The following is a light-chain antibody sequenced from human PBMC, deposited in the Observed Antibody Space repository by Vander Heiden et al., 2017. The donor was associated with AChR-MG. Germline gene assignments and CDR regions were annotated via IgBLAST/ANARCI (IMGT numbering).Light chain of an antibody. CDR1: SSNIGSNT. Sequence: QSVLTQPPSASGNPGQRVTCSGSGSSSNIGSNTVNWYQQLPGTAPKLLIYSNNQRPSGVPDRFSGSKSGTSASLAISGLQSEDEADYYCAACDDSLNGWVFGGGTKLTVL. V-gene: IGLV1-44*01. CDR3: AACDDSLNGWV. J-gene: IGLJ3*02. CDR2: SNN.